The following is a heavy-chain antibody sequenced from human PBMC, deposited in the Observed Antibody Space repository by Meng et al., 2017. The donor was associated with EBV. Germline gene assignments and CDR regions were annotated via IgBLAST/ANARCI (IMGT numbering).Heavy chain of an antibody. CDR3: ARSRSSPDVPLDY. J-gene: IGHJ4*02. V-gene: IGHV1-2*06. D-gene: IGHD6-19*01. Sequence: PLVHAGAEAKNPGASVKVSCKAPGYTFTGYYMHCVRQAPGQGLEWMGRINPNSGGTNYAQKFQGRVTMTRDTSISTAYMELSRLRSDDTAVYYCARSRSSPDVPLDYWGQGTLVTVSS. CDR2: INPNSGGT. CDR1: GYTFTGYY.